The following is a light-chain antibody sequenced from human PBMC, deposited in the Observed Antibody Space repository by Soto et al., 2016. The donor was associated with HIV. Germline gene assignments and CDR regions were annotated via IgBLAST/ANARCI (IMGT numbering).Light chain of an antibody. Sequence: IQMTQSPSSLSASIGDRVTITCRASQDIRNDLGWYQHKPGTAPKLLIYATSNLQGGVPSRFSGSGFGTDFTLTISSLQPEDFATYYCLQDYDYPYTFGQGTKLEVK. J-gene: IGKJ2*01. CDR1: QDIRND. CDR3: LQDYDYPYT. CDR2: ATS. V-gene: IGKV1-6*01.